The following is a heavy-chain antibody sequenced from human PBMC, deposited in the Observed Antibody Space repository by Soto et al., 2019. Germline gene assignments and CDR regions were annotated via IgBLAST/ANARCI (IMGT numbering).Heavy chain of an antibody. J-gene: IGHJ4*01. V-gene: IGHV4-34*01. CDR2: MNHSGST. CDR3: ARAFCTSTSCSSFDY. Sequence: QVQLQQWGAGLLKPSETLSLTCAVYVGSFSGYYWSWIRQAPGKGLEWIGEMNHSGSTNCHPSLKSRGSISVDTSKNQFSLKLSSVTAADTAVYYCARAFCTSTSCSSFDYWGHGTLVTVSS. D-gene: IGHD2-2*01. CDR1: VGSFSGYY.